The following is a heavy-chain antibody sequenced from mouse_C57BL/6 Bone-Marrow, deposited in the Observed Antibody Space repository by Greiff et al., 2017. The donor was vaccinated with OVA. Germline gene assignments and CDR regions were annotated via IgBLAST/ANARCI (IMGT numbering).Heavy chain of an antibody. J-gene: IGHJ4*01. CDR3: ARGGLGRDYAMDY. V-gene: IGHV1-52*01. D-gene: IGHD4-1*01. Sequence: QVQLKQPGAELVRPGSSVKLSCKASGYTFTSYWMHWVKQRPIQGLEWIGNIDPSDSETHYNQKFKDKATLTVDKSSSTAYMQLSSLTSEDSAVYYCARGGLGRDYAMDYWGQGTSVTVSS. CDR1: GYTFTSYW. CDR2: IDPSDSET.